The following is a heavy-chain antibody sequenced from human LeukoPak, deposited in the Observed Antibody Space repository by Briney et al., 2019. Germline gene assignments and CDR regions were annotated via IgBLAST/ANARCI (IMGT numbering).Heavy chain of an antibody. CDR1: GYTFTDYY. J-gene: IGHJ5*02. Sequence: ASVKISCKVSGYTFTDYYMHWVQQAPGKGLEWMGLVDPEDGETIYAEKFQGRVTITADTSTGTAYMELSSLRSEDTAVYYCATDPGGVVVAATLSPWGQGTLVTVSS. CDR2: VDPEDGET. CDR3: ATDPGGVVVAATLSP. V-gene: IGHV1-69-2*01. D-gene: IGHD2-15*01.